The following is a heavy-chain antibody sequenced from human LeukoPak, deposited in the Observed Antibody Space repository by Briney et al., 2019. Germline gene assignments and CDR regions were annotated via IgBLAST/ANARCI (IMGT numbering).Heavy chain of an antibody. CDR1: GYTFTGYY. CDR2: ISAYNGNT. V-gene: IGHV1-18*04. J-gene: IGHJ5*02. CDR3: ARVTPTPIDWFDP. Sequence: ASVKVSCKASGYTFTGYYMHWVRQAPGQGLEWMGWISAYNGNTNYAQKLQGRVTMTTDTSTSTAYMELRSLRSDDTAVYYCARVTPTPIDWFDPWGQGTLVTVSS.